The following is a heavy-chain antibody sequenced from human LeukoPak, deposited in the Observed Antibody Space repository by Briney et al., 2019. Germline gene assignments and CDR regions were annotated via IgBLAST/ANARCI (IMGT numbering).Heavy chain of an antibody. CDR2: ITSSSMYI. V-gene: IGHV3-21*01. CDR3: ARGEGWYFDY. CDR1: GFTFSSYS. D-gene: IGHD6-19*01. J-gene: IGHJ4*02. Sequence: GGSLRLSCAASGFTFSSYSMNWVRQAPGKGLERVSSITSSSMYIYYADSMKGRFTISRDNARSSLYLQMNSLRAEDTAVYFCARGEGWYFDYWGQGTLVTVSS.